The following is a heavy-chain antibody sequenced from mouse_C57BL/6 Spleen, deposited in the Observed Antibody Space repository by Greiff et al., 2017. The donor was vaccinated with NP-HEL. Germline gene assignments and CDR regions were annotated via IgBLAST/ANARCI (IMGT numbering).Heavy chain of an antibody. CDR2: IDPETGGT. CDR3: TRDTTVRFDV. Sequence: VQLQQSGAELVRPGASVTLSCKASGYTFTDYEMHWVKQTPVHGLEWIGAIDPETGGTAYNQKFKGKAILTADKSSSTAYMELRSLTSEDSAVYYCTRDTTVRFDVWGTGTTVTVSS. D-gene: IGHD1-1*01. V-gene: IGHV1-15*01. J-gene: IGHJ1*03. CDR1: GYTFTDYE.